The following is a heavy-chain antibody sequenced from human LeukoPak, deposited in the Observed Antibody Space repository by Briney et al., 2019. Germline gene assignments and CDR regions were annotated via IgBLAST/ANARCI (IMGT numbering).Heavy chain of an antibody. V-gene: IGHV1-8*03. CDR1: GYTFTSYD. Sequence: ASVKVSCKASGYTFTSYDINWVRQATGQGLEWMGWMNSNSGNTGYAQKFQGRVTITRNTSINTAYMELSSLRSEDTAVYYCARGKAVGGSRDGYNYEVRILGYWGQGTLVTVSS. J-gene: IGHJ4*02. CDR2: MNSNSGNT. D-gene: IGHD5-24*01. CDR3: ARGKAVGGSRDGYNYEVRILGY.